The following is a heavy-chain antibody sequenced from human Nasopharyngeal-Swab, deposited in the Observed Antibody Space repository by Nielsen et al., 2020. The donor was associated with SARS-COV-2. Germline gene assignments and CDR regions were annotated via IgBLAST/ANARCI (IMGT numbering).Heavy chain of an antibody. CDR2: ISGSSGTI. J-gene: IGHJ6*02. V-gene: IGHV3-48*04. CDR3: ASEHPAEYALDV. CDR1: GFSGYD. Sequence: GESLKISCAVSGFSGYDMNWVRQAPGTGLEWLSYISGSSGTIYYADSVKGRFTIHRDNAKKSLFLQMNSLRAEDTAVYYCASEHPAEYALDVWGLGTTVTVS.